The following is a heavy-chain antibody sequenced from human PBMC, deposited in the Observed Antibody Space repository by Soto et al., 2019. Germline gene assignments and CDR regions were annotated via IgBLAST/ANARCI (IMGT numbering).Heavy chain of an antibody. D-gene: IGHD4-17*01. J-gene: IGHJ4*02. CDR3: AKDRQDYARCTIDN. CDR1: GFSVSSNY. V-gene: IGHV3-53*01. CDR2: IYSGGST. Sequence: PGGSLRLSCAASGFSVSSNYMSWFRQAPGKGLEWVSVIYSGGSTYYADSVKGRFTISRDNSKNTLYLQMNSLRAEDTAVYYCAKDRQDYARCTIDNWGQGTLVTVSS.